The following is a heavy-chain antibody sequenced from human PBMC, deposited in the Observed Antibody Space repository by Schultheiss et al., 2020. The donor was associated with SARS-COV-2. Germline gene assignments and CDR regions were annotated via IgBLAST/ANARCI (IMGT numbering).Heavy chain of an antibody. V-gene: IGHV1-8*02. CDR3: ARASKGYGSGSRYFDY. D-gene: IGHD3-10*01. CDR1: GYTFTSYG. CDR2: MNPNSGNT. Sequence: ASVKVSCKASGYTFTSYGISWVRQAPGQGLEWMGWMNPNSGNTGYAQKFQGRVPMTRNTSISTAYMELSSLRSEDMAVYYCARASKGYGSGSRYFDYWGQGTLVTVSS. J-gene: IGHJ4*02.